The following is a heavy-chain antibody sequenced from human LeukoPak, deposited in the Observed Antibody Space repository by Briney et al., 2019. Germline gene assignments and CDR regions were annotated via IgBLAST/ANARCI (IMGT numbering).Heavy chain of an antibody. CDR1: GYTFNYYA. CDR3: ARDSSGSYRRFDY. V-gene: IGHV1-18*01. J-gene: IGHJ4*02. D-gene: IGHD1-26*01. CDR2: ISAYNGNT. Sequence: ASVKVSCKASGYTFNYYAITWVRQAPGHGLEWMGWISAYNGNTNYAQKFQGRVTMTTDTSTSTAYMELRSLRSDDTAVYYCARDSSGSYRRFDYWGQGTLVTVSS.